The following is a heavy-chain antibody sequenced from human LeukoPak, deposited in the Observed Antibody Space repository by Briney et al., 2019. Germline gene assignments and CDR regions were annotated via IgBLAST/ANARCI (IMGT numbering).Heavy chain of an antibody. CDR2: ISYDGSNK. Sequence: GGSLRLSCATSGFTFSSYGMHWVRQAPGKGLEWVAVISYDGSNKYYADSVKGRFTISRDNSKNTLYLQMNSLRAEDTAVYYCAKGGSAYCGGDCYRSDYWGQGTLVTVSS. D-gene: IGHD2-21*01. V-gene: IGHV3-30*18. J-gene: IGHJ4*02. CDR1: GFTFSSYG. CDR3: AKGGSAYCGGDCYRSDY.